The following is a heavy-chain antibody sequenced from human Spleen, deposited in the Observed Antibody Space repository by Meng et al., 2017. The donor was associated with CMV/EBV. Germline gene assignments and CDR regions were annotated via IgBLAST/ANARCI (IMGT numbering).Heavy chain of an antibody. D-gene: IGHD2-21*01. CDR3: LPEGCGGDCYSFDY. V-gene: IGHV3-30*04. CDR1: GFTFSSYA. J-gene: IGHJ4*02. Sequence: GESLKISCAASGFTFSSYAMHWVRQAPGKGLEWVEVISYDGSNKYYADSVKGRFTISRDNSKNTLSLQINSLRADDTAVYYCLPEGCGGDCYSFDYWGQGTLVTVSS. CDR2: ISYDGSNK.